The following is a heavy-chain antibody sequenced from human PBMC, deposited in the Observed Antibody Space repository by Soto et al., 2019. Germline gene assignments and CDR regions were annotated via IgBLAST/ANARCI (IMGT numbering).Heavy chain of an antibody. V-gene: IGHV2-5*02. CDR2: IYWDDDK. CDR3: ARRLRASEGGTTRWWFDP. J-gene: IGHJ5*02. Sequence: QITLKESGPTLVKPTQTLTLTCTVSGFSLSTSGVGVGWIRQPPGKALEWLAVIYWDDDKRYSPSLKSRLTITKDTTKNQVVLTMTNMDPMDTGTCYCARRLRASEGGTTRWWFDPWGQGTQVTVSS. D-gene: IGHD1-7*01. CDR1: GFSLSTSGVG.